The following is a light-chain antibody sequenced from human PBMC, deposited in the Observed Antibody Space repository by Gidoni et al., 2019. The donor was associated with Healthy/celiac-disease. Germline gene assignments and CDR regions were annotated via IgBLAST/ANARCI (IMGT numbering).Light chain of an antibody. CDR2: AAS. CDR1: QSISSY. J-gene: IGKJ4*01. V-gene: IGKV1-39*01. Sequence: DIQMTQSPSSLSASVGDRVTITCRASQSISSYLNWYQQKPGKAPKLLIYAASSLQSGVPSRFSCSGSGTDFTLTISSLQPEDFATYYCQHSYSTLWTFGGGTKVEIK. CDR3: QHSYSTLWT.